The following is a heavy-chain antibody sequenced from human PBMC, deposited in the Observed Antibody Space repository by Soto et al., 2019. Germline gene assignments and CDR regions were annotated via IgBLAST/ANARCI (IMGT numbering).Heavy chain of an antibody. V-gene: IGHV1-18*04. CDR3: ARDAGYSSSWYFGMDV. J-gene: IGHJ6*02. D-gene: IGHD6-13*01. CDR1: GYTFTSYG. Sequence: ASVKVSCKASGYTFTSYGISWVRQAPGQGLEWMGWISAYNGNTNYAQKLQGRVTMTTDTSTSTAYMELRSPRSDDTAVYYCARDAGYSSSWYFGMDVWGQGTTVTVSS. CDR2: ISAYNGNT.